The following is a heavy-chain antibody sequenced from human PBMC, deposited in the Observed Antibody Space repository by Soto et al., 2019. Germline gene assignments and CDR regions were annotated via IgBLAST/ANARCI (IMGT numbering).Heavy chain of an antibody. D-gene: IGHD4-17*01. V-gene: IGHV3-23*01. CDR2: ISGSGGST. CDR1: GFTFSSYA. CDR3: AKAYDYGDYGYYYYMDV. J-gene: IGHJ6*03. Sequence: GGSLRLSCAASGFTFSSYAMSWVRQAPGKGLEWVSAISGSGGSTYYADSVKGRFTISRDNSKNTLYLQMNSLRAEDTAVYYCAKAYDYGDYGYYYYMDVWGKGTTVTVSS.